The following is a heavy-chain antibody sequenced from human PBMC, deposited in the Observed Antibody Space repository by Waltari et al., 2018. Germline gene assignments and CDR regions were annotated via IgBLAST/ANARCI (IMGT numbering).Heavy chain of an antibody. D-gene: IGHD2-21*01. V-gene: IGHV3-53*01. CDR3: ARLGGAL. CDR2: IYKDGTP. Sequence: VQLVDSGGALIQPGGSLRLSSAAAGFNVSEEFMTWVRQAPGKGREWVASIYKDGTPKYADSVKGRFTISRDTSENTVHLEMNSLRAEDTAVYYCARLGGALWGQGTPVTVSS. CDR1: GFNVSEEF. J-gene: IGHJ4*02.